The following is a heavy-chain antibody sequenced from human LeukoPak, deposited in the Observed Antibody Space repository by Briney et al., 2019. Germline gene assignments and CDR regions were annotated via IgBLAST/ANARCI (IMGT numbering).Heavy chain of an antibody. J-gene: IGHJ1*01. CDR2: ICSTGST. D-gene: IGHD3-22*01. CDR1: GDSITSGSYY. Sequence: SETLSLTCSVSGDSITSGSYYWGWIRQTPGKGLEWIGNICSTGSTSFNPSFKSRITMSVDTSKNQFSLKLNSVTAADTAVYFCARDSGFWLFWGQGTLVTVSS. CDR3: ARDSGFWLF. V-gene: IGHV4-39*07.